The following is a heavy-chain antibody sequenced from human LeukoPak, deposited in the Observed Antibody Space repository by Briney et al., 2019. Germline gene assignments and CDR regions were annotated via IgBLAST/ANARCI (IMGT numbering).Heavy chain of an antibody. D-gene: IGHD4-17*01. Sequence: PSETLSLTCTVSDYPISSEYYWGWIRQPPGKGLEWIGSTSHGVSTFYNPSLKSRVTISVDTSKNQFSLELRSVTAADTAVYYCARGSNDYGDSGAFDYWGQGTLVTVSS. J-gene: IGHJ4*02. CDR1: DYPISSEYY. V-gene: IGHV4-38-2*02. CDR3: ARGSNDYGDSGAFDY. CDR2: TSHGVST.